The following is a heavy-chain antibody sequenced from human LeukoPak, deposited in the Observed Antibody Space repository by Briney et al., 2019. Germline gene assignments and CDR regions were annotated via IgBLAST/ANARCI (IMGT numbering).Heavy chain of an antibody. CDR1: GFTFSSYS. CDR3: ARALDSSSWYRGDGY. V-gene: IGHV3-48*01. Sequence: GGSLRLSCAASGFTFSSYSMNWVRQAPGKGLEWVSYISSSSSTIYYADSVKGRFTISRDNAKNSLYLQMNSLRAEDTAVYYCARALDSSSWYRGDGYWGQGTLVTVSS. CDR2: ISSSSSTI. D-gene: IGHD6-13*01. J-gene: IGHJ4*02.